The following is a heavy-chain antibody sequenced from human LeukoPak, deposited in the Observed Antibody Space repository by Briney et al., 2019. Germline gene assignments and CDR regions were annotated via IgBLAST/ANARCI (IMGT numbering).Heavy chain of an antibody. Sequence: ASVRVSCKASGYTFTSYGISWVRQAPGQGLEWMGWISAYNGNTNYAQKLQGRVTMTTDTSTSTAYMELRSLRSDDTAVYYCARVGIWFGELFLDYWGQGTLVTVSS. CDR1: GYTFTSYG. J-gene: IGHJ4*02. D-gene: IGHD3-10*01. CDR3: ARVGIWFGELFLDY. V-gene: IGHV1-18*01. CDR2: ISAYNGNT.